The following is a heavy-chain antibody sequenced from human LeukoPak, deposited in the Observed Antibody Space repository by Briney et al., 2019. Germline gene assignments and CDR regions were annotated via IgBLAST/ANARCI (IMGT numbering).Heavy chain of an antibody. D-gene: IGHD3-3*01. Sequence: TGGSLRLSCAASGFTFSSYWMSWVRQAPGKGLEWVANVNQFGSEKYYVDSVKGRFTISRDNAKTSLYLQMNSLRADDTAVYYCASSYYGFWNWGQGTLVTVPS. V-gene: IGHV3-7*01. CDR3: ASSYYGFWN. CDR2: VNQFGSEK. J-gene: IGHJ4*02. CDR1: GFTFSSYW.